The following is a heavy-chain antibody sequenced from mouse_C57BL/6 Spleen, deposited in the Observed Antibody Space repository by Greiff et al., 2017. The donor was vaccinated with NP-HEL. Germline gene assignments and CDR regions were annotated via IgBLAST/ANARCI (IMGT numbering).Heavy chain of an antibody. CDR1: GYTFTSYW. D-gene: IGHD2-4*01. CDR3: TREGVYDYDDAMDY. Sequence: EVQLQQSGTVLARPGASVKMSCKTSGYTFTSYWMHWVKQRPGQGLEWIGAIYPGNSDTSYNQKFKGKAKLTAVTSASTAYMELSSLTNEDSAVYYCTREGVYDYDDAMDYWGQGTSVTVSS. CDR2: IYPGNSDT. V-gene: IGHV1-5*01. J-gene: IGHJ4*01.